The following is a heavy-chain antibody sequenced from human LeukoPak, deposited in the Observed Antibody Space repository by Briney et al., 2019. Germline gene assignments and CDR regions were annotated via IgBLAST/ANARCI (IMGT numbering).Heavy chain of an antibody. V-gene: IGHV4-4*07. D-gene: IGHD2-2*02. CDR2: IYTSGST. CDR1: GGSISSYY. Sequence: SQTLSLTCTVSGGSISSYYWSWIRQPAGKGLEWIGRIYTSGSTNYNPSLKSRVTMSVDTSKNQFSLKLSSVTAADTAVYYCAREGLYGFEWRSDYYYYMDVWGKGTTVTVSS. J-gene: IGHJ6*03. CDR3: AREGLYGFEWRSDYYYYMDV.